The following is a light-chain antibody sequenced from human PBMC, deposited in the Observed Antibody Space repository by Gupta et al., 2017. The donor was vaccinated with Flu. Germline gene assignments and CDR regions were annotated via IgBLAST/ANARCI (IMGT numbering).Light chain of an antibody. V-gene: IGKV4-1*01. J-gene: IGKJ3*01. CDR3: QQFYTTPLA. CDR1: QSLLYSSNNKNY. CDR2: WAS. Sequence: DIVMTQSPDSLAVSLGERAIINCKSSQSLLYSSNNKNYLAWYQQKPGQPPKLLIHWASTRQSGVPDRFSGSGSGTDFTLTISGLQAEDVAVYYCQQFYTTPLAFGPGTKVDIK.